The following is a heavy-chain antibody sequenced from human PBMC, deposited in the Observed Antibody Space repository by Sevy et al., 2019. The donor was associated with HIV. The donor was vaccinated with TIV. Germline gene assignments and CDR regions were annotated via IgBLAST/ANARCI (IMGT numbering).Heavy chain of an antibody. Sequence: GGSLRLSCAASGFTFSDAAMHWVRQASGKGLEWLGRMRSKANTFATAYAVPTKGRFTISRDDSKNTAYLHMSSLRTEDTAIYYCTFSSDYYKYGWDVWGQGTTVTVSS. D-gene: IGHD6-6*01. CDR2: MRSKANTFAT. J-gene: IGHJ6*02. CDR1: GFTFSDAA. CDR3: TFSSDYYKYGWDV. V-gene: IGHV3-73*01.